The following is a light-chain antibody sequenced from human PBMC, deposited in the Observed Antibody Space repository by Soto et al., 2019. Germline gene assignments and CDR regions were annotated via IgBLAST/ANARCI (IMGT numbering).Light chain of an antibody. CDR1: QSVSSY. CDR2: DAS. J-gene: IGKJ4*01. Sequence: EIVWTQSPATLSLSPGERATLSGRASQSVSSYLAWYQQKRGQAPRLLIYDASNRATGIPARFSGSGSGTDFTLTISSLEPEDCAVYYCQQRSNWPLTFGGGTKVDIK. CDR3: QQRSNWPLT. V-gene: IGKV3-11*01.